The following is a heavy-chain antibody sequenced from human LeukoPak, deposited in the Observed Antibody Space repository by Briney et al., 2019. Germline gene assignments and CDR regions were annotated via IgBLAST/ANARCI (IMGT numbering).Heavy chain of an antibody. CDR2: IIPILGIA. V-gene: IGHV1-69*04. CDR1: GGTFSSYA. CDR3: ARETTVVTLNWFDP. Sequence: ASVKLSCKASGGTFSSYAISWVRQAPGQGLEWMGRIIPILGIANYAQKFQGRVTITADKSTSTAYMELSSLRSEDTAVYYCARETTVVTLNWFDPWGQGTLVTVSS. D-gene: IGHD4-23*01. J-gene: IGHJ5*02.